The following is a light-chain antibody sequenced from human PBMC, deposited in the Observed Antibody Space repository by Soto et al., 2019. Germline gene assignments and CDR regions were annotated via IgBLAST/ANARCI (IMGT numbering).Light chain of an antibody. CDR2: DAS. V-gene: IGKV3D-20*01. CDR1: QSVSSSY. Sequence: EIVLTQSPATLSLSPGERATLSCGASQSVSSSYLAWYQQKPGLAPRLLISDASSRATGIPDRFSGSESETDFTLTISGLEPEDFAVYYCQQYDTSPRTFGQGTKVDIK. CDR3: QQYDTSPRT. J-gene: IGKJ1*01.